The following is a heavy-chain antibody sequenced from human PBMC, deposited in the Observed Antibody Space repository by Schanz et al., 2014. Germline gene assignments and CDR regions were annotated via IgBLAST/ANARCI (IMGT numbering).Heavy chain of an antibody. CDR3: TRDRGALINHNDALDL. V-gene: IGHV3-48*01. CDR1: GFTFRTYL. Sequence: EVQLVESGGGLVQPGGSLRLSCAASGFTFRTYLMNWVRQAPGKGLEWVSFISSSSSTIYYADSVKGRFTISRDNAKNSLYLQMNSLRAEDTAVYYCTRDRGALINHNDALDLWGQGTMVSVSS. J-gene: IGHJ3*01. D-gene: IGHD3-16*01. CDR2: ISSSSSTI.